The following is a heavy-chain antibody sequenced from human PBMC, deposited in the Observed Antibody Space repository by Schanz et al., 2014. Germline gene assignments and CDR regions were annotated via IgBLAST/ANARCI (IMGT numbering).Heavy chain of an antibody. CDR1: GYTFTTYY. CDR3: ARGGFFDSTSFDS. V-gene: IGHV1-46*03. CDR2: INPSSGTT. J-gene: IGHJ4*02. Sequence: QVQLVQSGVEVKRPGASVRVSCKASGYTFTTYYIHWVRQAPGQGLEWMGKINPSSGTTRIAQNFQGRLTVTRDTSTSTVNMELSSLRSEDTAVYYCARGGFFDSTSFDSWGQGTLXTVSS. D-gene: IGHD2-2*01.